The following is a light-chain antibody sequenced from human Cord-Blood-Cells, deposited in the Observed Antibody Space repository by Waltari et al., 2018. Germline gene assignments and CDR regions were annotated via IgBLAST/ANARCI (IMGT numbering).Light chain of an antibody. CDR3: CSYAGSSTYV. CDR2: EVS. V-gene: IGLV2-23*02. J-gene: IGLJ1*01. CDR1: SSDVGSTNL. Sequence: SALTQPASVSGSPGQSITISCTGTSSDVGSTNLVSWSQQHPGKAPKLMIYEVSKRPSGVSNRFSGSKSGNTASLTIAGLQAEDEADYYCCSYAGSSTYVFGTGTKVTVL.